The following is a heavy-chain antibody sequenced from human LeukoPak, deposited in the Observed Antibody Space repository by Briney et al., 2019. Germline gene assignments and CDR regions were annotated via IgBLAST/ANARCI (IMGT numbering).Heavy chain of an antibody. J-gene: IGHJ3*02. CDR1: GFTFSSYS. V-gene: IGHV3-21*01. D-gene: IGHD5-12*01. CDR3: ARDPGGYDFNAFDI. Sequence: PGGSLRLSCAASGFTFSSYSMNWVRQAPGKGLEWVSSISSSSSYIYYADSVKGRFTISRDNAKNSLYLQMNSLRAEDTAVYYCARDPGGYDFNAFDIWGQGTMVTVSS. CDR2: ISSSSSYI.